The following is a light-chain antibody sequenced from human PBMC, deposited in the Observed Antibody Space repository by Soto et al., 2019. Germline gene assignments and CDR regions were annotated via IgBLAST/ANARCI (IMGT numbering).Light chain of an antibody. CDR1: QSISSY. CDR2: DAS. CDR3: HQRSTWPFT. V-gene: IGKV3-11*01. Sequence: EIVLTQSPATLSLSPGERATLSCRASQSISSYLAWYQQKPDQAPRLLNYDASNRTTGIPARFSGSGSGTDFNRTISSLEPADFAVYYCHQRSTWPFTFGPGNKVDIK. J-gene: IGKJ3*01.